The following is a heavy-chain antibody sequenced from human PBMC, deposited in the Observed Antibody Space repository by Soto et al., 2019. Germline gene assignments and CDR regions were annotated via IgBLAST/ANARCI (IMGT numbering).Heavy chain of an antibody. D-gene: IGHD4-17*01. CDR2: IGSAGDT. CDR1: GFTFSRYG. J-gene: IGHJ4*02. Sequence: GGSLRLSCAASGFTFSRYGIHWVRQATGKGLEWVSAIGSAGDTHYAGSVKGRFTISRENAKTSSYLQMNSLRAEDTAVYYCARPIYGDYAFDSWGQGTLVTVSS. V-gene: IGHV3-13*01. CDR3: ARPIYGDYAFDS.